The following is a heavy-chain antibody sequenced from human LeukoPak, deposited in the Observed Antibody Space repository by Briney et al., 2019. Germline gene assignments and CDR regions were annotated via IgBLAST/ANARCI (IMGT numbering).Heavy chain of an antibody. J-gene: IGHJ4*02. CDR2: IYYSGST. Sequence: PSETLSLTCTVSGGSISSSTYFWGWIRQPPGKGLEWIGSIYYSGSTYYNPSLKSRVTISVDKSKSQFSLKLSSVTAADTAVYYCARLDYYDSSGPYFDYWGQGTLVTVSS. CDR3: ARLDYYDSSGPYFDY. D-gene: IGHD3-22*01. CDR1: GGSISSSTYF. V-gene: IGHV4-39*07.